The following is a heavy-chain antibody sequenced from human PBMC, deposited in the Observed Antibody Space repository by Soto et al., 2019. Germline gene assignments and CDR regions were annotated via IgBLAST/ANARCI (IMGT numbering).Heavy chain of an antibody. CDR1: GYSFTSYW. CDR2: IYPGDSDS. D-gene: IGHD2-2*01. Sequence: GESLKISCKGSGYSFTSYWIGWVRQMPGKGLEWMGIIYPGDSDSRYSPSFQGQVTISADKSISTAYLQWSSLKASDTAMYYCARELYCSSTSCYDNYYGMDVWGQGTTVTVSS. J-gene: IGHJ6*02. V-gene: IGHV5-51*01. CDR3: ARELYCSSTSCYDNYYGMDV.